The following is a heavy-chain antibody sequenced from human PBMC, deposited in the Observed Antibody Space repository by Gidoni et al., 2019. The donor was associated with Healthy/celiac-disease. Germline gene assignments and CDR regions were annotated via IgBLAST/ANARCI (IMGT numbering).Heavy chain of an antibody. J-gene: IGHJ4*02. Sequence: QVQLVQSGAEVKKPGASVKVSCKAAGYTFTSYGLSWVRQAPGKGLEWMGWIRAYNGNTNYAQKLQGRGTMTTDTSTSTAYMGLRSLRSDDTAVYYCARTLRYYYDSYGDYWGQGTLVTVSS. CDR3: ARTLRYYYDSYGDY. CDR1: GYTFTSYG. V-gene: IGHV1-18*01. D-gene: IGHD3-22*01. CDR2: IRAYNGNT.